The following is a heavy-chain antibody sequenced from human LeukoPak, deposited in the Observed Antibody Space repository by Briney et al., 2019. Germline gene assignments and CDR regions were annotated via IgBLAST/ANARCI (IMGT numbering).Heavy chain of an antibody. CDR3: AKDTSIGRYCTNGVCSPFDY. CDR2: ISDTGATT. D-gene: IGHD2-8*01. CDR1: GFTFSSYA. J-gene: IGHJ4*02. Sequence: GGSLRLSCAGSGFTFSSYAMSWVRQAPGKGLEWVSAISDTGATTYDADSVKGRFTISRDNSRSTLYLQMNSLRAEDTALYYCAKDTSIGRYCTNGVCSPFDYWGKGTLVTVSS. V-gene: IGHV3-23*01.